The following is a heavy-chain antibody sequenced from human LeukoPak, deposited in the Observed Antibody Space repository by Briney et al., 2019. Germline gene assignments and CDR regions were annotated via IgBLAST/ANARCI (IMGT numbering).Heavy chain of an antibody. CDR3: ATDLIHYYASGAKT. Sequence: PGGSLRLSCAASGFTFSSYAMSWVRQAPGKGLEWVSYISSSGSTIYYADSVKGRFTISRDTAKNSLYLQMNSLRAEDTAVYYCATDLIHYYASGAKTWGQGTLVTVSS. CDR2: ISSSGSTI. CDR1: GFTFSSYA. J-gene: IGHJ5*02. D-gene: IGHD3-10*01. V-gene: IGHV3-48*04.